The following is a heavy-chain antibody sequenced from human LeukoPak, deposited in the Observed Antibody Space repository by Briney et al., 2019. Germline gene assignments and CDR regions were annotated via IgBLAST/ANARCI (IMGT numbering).Heavy chain of an antibody. Sequence: GGSLRLSCVASGFSFSDSWMSWVRQAPGKGLEWVADIKKDGSVKDYVDSVKGRFTVSRDNAKNSLYLQMDSLRAEDTAVYYCATYTNWVAGDVWGQGTTVSVSS. CDR2: IKKDGSVK. CDR3: ATYTNWVAGDV. CDR1: GFSFSDSW. V-gene: IGHV3-7*01. D-gene: IGHD7-27*01. J-gene: IGHJ6*02.